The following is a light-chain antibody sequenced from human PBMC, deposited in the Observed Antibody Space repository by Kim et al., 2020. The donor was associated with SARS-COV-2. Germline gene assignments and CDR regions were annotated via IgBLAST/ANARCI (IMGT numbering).Light chain of an antibody. J-gene: IGLJ2*01. CDR1: SLKTSY. CDR2: GKN. CDR3: SSRDTSNNHVV. Sequence: GQTVKITCQGDSLKTSYATWYQQKPGQAPILVIYGKNNRPSGIPDRFSGSSSANAASLTITGAQAEDEADYYCSSRDTSNNHVVFGGGTKVTVL. V-gene: IGLV3-19*01.